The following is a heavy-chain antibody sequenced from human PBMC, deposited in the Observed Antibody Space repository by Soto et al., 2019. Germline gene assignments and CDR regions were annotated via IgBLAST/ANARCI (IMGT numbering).Heavy chain of an antibody. CDR3: AKDRGQWLVAGYFDY. J-gene: IGHJ4*02. CDR1: GYTFTSYA. CDR2: INTNTGNP. V-gene: IGHV7-4-1*02. Sequence: ASVKVSCKASGYTFTSYAMNWVRQAPGQGLEWMGWINTNTGNPTYAQGFTGRFVFSLDTSVSTAYLQMNSLRAEDTAVYYCAKDRGQWLVAGYFDYWGQGTLVTVSS. D-gene: IGHD6-19*01.